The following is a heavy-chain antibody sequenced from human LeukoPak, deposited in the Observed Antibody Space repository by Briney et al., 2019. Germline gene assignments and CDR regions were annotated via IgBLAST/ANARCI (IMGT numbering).Heavy chain of an antibody. V-gene: IGHV3-15*01. CDR2: IKSKTDGGTT. D-gene: IGHD3-22*01. J-gene: IGHJ4*02. CDR1: GFSFTNAW. Sequence: GGSLRLSCAVSGFSFTNAWMNWVRQAPGKGLEWVGRIKSKTDGGTTDYAAPVKGRFTISRDDSQTTLYLQMNSLQAEDTAVYYCTTGGGYPIDYWGQGNLVTVSS. CDR3: TTGGGYPIDY.